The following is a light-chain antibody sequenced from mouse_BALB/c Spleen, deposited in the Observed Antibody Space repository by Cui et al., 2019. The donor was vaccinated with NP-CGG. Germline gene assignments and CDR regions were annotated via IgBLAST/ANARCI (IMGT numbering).Light chain of an antibody. Sequence: QAVVTQDSALTTSPGETVILTCRSSTGAVTTINYAHRVQEKTDHLFTGQIGDTNSRARGVPARFSGSLIGDKAALNITGAQSEEEKIYFCALWYSNRWVFGGGTKLTVL. CDR2: DTN. CDR3: ALWYSNRWV. CDR1: TGAVTTINY. V-gene: IGLV1*01. J-gene: IGLJ1*01.